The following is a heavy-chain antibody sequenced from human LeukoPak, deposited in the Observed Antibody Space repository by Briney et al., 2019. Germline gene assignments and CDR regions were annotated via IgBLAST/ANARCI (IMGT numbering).Heavy chain of an antibody. Sequence: PSETLSLTCTVSGGSISSYYWSWIRQPAGKGLEWIGRIYTSGSTNYNPSLKSRVTMSVDTSENQFSLKLSSVTAADTAVYYCARALSLYDYIWGSYRWDYYMDVWGKGTTVTVSS. J-gene: IGHJ6*03. CDR3: ARALSLYDYIWGSYRWDYYMDV. CDR1: GGSISSYY. D-gene: IGHD3-16*02. CDR2: IYTSGST. V-gene: IGHV4-4*07.